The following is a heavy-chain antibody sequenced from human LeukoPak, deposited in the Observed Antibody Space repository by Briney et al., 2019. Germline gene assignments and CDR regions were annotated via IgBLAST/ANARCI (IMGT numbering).Heavy chain of an antibody. CDR3: ARATITYYYDSSGYYDAFDI. CDR2: IYYSGST. Sequence: PSQTLSLTCTVSGGSISSGGYYWSWIRQHPGTGLEWIGYIYYSGSTYYNPSLKSRVTISVDTSKNQFSLKLSSVTAADTAVYYCARATITYYYDSSGYYDAFDIWGQGTMVTVSS. V-gene: IGHV4-30-4*08. D-gene: IGHD3-22*01. J-gene: IGHJ3*02. CDR1: GGSISSGGYY.